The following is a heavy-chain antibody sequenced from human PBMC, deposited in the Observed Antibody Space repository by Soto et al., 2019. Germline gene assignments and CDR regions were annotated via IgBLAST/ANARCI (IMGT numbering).Heavy chain of an antibody. CDR2: INYSGSA. J-gene: IGHJ4*02. D-gene: IGHD5-12*01. CDR3: ARVTVATLDY. Sequence: SETLSLTCTVSGGSIGSHYWSWIRQPPGKGLEWIGYINYSGSANYNPSLKSRVTISVDTSKNQFSLRLTSVTAADTAVYYCARVTVATLDYWGQGTLVTVSS. V-gene: IGHV4-59*11. CDR1: GGSIGSHY.